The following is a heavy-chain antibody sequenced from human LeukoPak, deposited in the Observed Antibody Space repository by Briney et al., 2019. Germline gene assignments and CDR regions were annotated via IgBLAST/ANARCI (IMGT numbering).Heavy chain of an antibody. Sequence: PGGSLRLSCAASGFTFSTYAVNWVRQAPGKGLEWVSTISGSGDSTYYADSVKGRFTISRDNSKNTLYLQMNSLRAEDTAVYYCANSGIAVAGTYWGQGTLVTVSS. D-gene: IGHD6-19*01. CDR1: GFTFSTYA. CDR3: ANSGIAVAGTY. CDR2: ISGSGDST. V-gene: IGHV3-23*01. J-gene: IGHJ4*02.